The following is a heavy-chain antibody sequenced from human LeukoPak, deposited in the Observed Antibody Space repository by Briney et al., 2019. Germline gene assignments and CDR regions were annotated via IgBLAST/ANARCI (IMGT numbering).Heavy chain of an antibody. CDR3: ASGVLWFGELPRNYGMDV. V-gene: IGHV3-7*01. CDR2: IKQDGSEK. Sequence: GGSLRLSCAASGFTFSDYYVSWIRQAPGKGLEWVANIKQDGSEKYYVDSVKGRFTISRDNAKNSLYLQMNSLRAEDTAVYYCASGVLWFGELPRNYGMDVWGQGTTVTVSS. J-gene: IGHJ6*02. D-gene: IGHD3-10*01. CDR1: GFTFSDYY.